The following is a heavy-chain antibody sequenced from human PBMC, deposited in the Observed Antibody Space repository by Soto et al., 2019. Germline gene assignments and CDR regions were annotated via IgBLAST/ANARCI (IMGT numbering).Heavy chain of an antibody. CDR1: GYTFASYD. V-gene: IGHV1-8*01. CDR3: ARSDGYHFNWLDS. Sequence: QVQLVQSGAEVKTPGASVKVSCKASGYTFASYDINWVRQAPGQGLEWMGWMNTNSNNTGYAQKLQGRLTMTSDIPLKIAHMELSSLTREDTAVYYCARSDGYHFNWLDSWGQGTRVTVSA. J-gene: IGHJ5*01. CDR2: MNTNSNNT. D-gene: IGHD2-21*01.